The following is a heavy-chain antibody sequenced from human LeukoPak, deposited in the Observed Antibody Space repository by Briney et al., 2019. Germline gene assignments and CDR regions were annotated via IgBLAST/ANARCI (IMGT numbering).Heavy chain of an antibody. J-gene: IGHJ4*02. V-gene: IGHV3-21*01. Sequence: GGSLRLSCAASGFTFSSYSMNWVRQAPGKGLEWVSSISSSSSYIYYADSVKGRFTISRDNAKNSLYLQMNSLRAEDTAVYYCALGGIAAAGTDYWGQGTLVTVSS. CDR1: GFTFSSYS. D-gene: IGHD6-13*01. CDR2: ISSSSSYI. CDR3: ALGGIAAAGTDY.